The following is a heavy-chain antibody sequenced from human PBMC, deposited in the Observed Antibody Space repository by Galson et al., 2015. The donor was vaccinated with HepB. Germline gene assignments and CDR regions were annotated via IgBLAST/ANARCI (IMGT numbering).Heavy chain of an antibody. CDR2: ISSTSRTT. V-gene: IGHV3-48*02. CDR3: VRWAYDAFDI. CDR1: GFTFSVYS. Sequence: SLRLSCAASGFTFSVYSMNWVRQAPGKGLEWVSYISSTSRTTYYEDSVKGRFTISRDTAKKSLYLQMNSLRDEDTAVYYCVRWAYDAFDIWGQGTMVTVSS. J-gene: IGHJ3*02.